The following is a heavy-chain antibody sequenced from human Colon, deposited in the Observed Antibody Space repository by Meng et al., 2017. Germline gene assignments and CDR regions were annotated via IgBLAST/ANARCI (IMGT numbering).Heavy chain of an antibody. D-gene: IGHD6-19*01. CDR3: ARRTTGWILDP. V-gene: IGHV4-39*01. Sequence: QLQLQESGPGLVKPSETLSLTCTVSGGSLSASDDSWGWIRQPPGKGLEWIGSIHYGGSTFYQPSLRSRVTVSVDTSNNQFSLILSSVTAADTAVYYCARRTTGWILDPWGQGTLVTVSS. CDR2: IHYGGST. CDR1: GGSLSASDDS. J-gene: IGHJ5*02.